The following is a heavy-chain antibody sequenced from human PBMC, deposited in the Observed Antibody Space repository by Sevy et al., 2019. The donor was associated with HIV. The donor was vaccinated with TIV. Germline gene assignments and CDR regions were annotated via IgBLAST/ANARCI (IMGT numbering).Heavy chain of an antibody. D-gene: IGHD6-19*01. CDR2: MNPNSGNT. CDR1: GYTFTSYD. V-gene: IGHV1-8*01. CDR3: ARAGSGWYDHYFDP. Sequence: ASVKVSCKASGYTFTSYDINWVRQATGQGLEWMGWMNPNSGNTGYAQKLQGRVTMTRNTSISTAYMELSSLRSEDTAMYYCARAGSGWYDHYFDPWGQGTRVTVSS. J-gene: IGHJ4*02.